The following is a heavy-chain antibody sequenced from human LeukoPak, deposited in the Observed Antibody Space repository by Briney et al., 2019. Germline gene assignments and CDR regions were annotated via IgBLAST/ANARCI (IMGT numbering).Heavy chain of an antibody. V-gene: IGHV3-33*01. CDR3: ARGHYDVLAASYKWTPDY. Sequence: PGGSLRLSCAASGFTFSSYGMHWVRQAPGKGLEWVAVIWYDGSNKYYADSVKGRFTISRDNAKDSLSLQLSSLRVEDTAIYYCARGHYDVLAASYKWTPDYWGQGTLVTVSS. CDR1: GFTFSSYG. CDR2: IWYDGSNK. J-gene: IGHJ4*02. D-gene: IGHD3-9*01.